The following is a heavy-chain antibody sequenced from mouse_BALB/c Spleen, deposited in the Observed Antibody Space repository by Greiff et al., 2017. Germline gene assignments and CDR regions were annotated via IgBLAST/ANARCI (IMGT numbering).Heavy chain of an antibody. J-gene: IGHJ4*01. CDR3: SYGNYPYAMDY. V-gene: IGHV1-7*01. CDR1: GYTFTSSW. D-gene: IGHD2-1*01. CDR2: INPSTGYT. Sequence: QVQLQQSGAELAKPGASVKMSCKASGYTFTSSWMHWVKQRPGQGLEWIGYINPSTGYTEYNQKFKDKATLTADKSSSTAYMQLSSLTSEDSAVYYCSYGNYPYAMDYWGQGTSVTVSS.